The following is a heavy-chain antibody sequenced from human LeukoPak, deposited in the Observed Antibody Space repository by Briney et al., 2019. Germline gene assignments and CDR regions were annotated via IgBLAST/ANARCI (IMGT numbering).Heavy chain of an antibody. D-gene: IGHD3-3*01. J-gene: IGHJ4*02. V-gene: IGHV1-2*02. CDR3: ARDHFDFWSGYSATYFDY. CDR1: GYTFTGYY. CDR2: INPNSGGT. Sequence: ASVKVSCKASGYTFTGYYTHWVRQAPGQGLEWMGWINPNSGGTNYAQKFQGRVTMTRDTSISTAYMELSRLRSDDTAVYYCARDHFDFWSGYSATYFDYWGQGTLVTVSS.